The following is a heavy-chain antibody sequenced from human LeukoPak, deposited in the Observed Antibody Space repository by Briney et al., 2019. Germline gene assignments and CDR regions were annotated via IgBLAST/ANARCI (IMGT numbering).Heavy chain of an antibody. CDR3: ARDLGGYDFWSGFGAFDI. CDR1: GYTFTGYY. CDR2: INPNSGGT. D-gene: IGHD3-3*01. Sequence: ASVKVSCKASGYTFTGYYMHWVRQAPGQGLEWMGWINPNSGGTNYAQKFQGRVTMTRDTSISTAYMELSRLRSDDTAVYYCARDLGGYDFWSGFGAFDIWGQGTMVTVSS. J-gene: IGHJ3*02. V-gene: IGHV1-2*02.